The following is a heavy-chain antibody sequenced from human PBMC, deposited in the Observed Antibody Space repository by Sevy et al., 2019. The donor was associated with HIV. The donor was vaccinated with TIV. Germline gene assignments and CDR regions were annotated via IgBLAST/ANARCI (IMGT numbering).Heavy chain of an antibody. CDR3: AKDGTGDDAFDI. Sequence: GGSLRLSCAASGFTFSSYGMHWVRQAPGKGLEWVAVISYDGSNKYYADSVKGRFTISRDNSKNTLYLQMNSLRAEDTAVYYCAKDGTGDDAFDIWGQWTMVTVSS. J-gene: IGHJ3*02. V-gene: IGHV3-30*18. CDR2: ISYDGSNK. CDR1: GFTFSSYG. D-gene: IGHD3-16*01.